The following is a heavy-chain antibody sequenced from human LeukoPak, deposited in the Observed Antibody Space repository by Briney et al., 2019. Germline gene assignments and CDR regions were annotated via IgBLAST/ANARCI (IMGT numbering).Heavy chain of an antibody. CDR3: ARLGLTPYDFWRGHVAAGSVFDI. Sequence: GESLKISCKGSGYSFTSYWIGWVRQMPGKGLEWMGIIYPGDSDTRYSPSFQGQVTISADKSISTAYLQWSSLKASDTAMYYWARLGLTPYDFWRGHVAAGSVFDIWGKGKMVTVSS. V-gene: IGHV5-51*01. CDR2: IYPGDSDT. J-gene: IGHJ3*02. D-gene: IGHD3-3*01. CDR1: GYSFTSYW.